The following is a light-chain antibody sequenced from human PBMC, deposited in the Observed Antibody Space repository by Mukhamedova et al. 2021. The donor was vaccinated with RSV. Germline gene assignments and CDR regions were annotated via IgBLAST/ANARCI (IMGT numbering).Light chain of an antibody. Sequence: ASQSVANFLAWYQQKPGQAPRLLIYDASNRAAGIPARFSGSGSGTDFTLTISSLEPEDVAVYYCQQHRHWPPMTLGQGTRLEIK. J-gene: IGKJ5*01. CDR2: DAS. V-gene: IGKV3-11*01. CDR3: QQHRHWPPMT. CDR1: QSVANF.